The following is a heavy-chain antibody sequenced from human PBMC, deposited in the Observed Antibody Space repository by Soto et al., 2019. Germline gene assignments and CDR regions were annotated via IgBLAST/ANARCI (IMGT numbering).Heavy chain of an antibody. CDR3: ARSTYNWNSRDAFDI. V-gene: IGHV1-69*12. CDR2: IITIFGTA. Sequence: VQLVQSGAEVKKPGSSVKVSCKASGGTFSNYAISWVRQAPGQGLEWMGGIITIFGTANYAQKFQGRVTITAHESTSTSYMELGILRSEDTAVYYCARSTYNWNSRDAFDIWGQGTMVTVSS. D-gene: IGHD1-20*01. CDR1: GGTFSNYA. J-gene: IGHJ3*02.